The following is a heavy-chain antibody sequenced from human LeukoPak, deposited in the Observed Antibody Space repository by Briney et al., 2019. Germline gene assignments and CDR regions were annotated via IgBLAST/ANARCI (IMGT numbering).Heavy chain of an antibody. J-gene: IGHJ4*02. CDR1: GYTFTSDY. Sequence: ASVKVSCKAFGYTFTSDYMHCVRHAPGQGLEWMGIINHSGGSTSYAQKFQGRVTMTRDTSTSTVYMELSSLRSEDTAVYYCARGYYYDSSGHPPGYWGQGTLVTVSS. CDR3: ARGYYYDSSGHPPGY. CDR2: INHSGGST. D-gene: IGHD3-22*01. V-gene: IGHV1-46*01.